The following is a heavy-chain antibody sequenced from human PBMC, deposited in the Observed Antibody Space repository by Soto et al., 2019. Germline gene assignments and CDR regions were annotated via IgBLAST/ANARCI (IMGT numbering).Heavy chain of an antibody. V-gene: IGHV1-69*13. J-gene: IGHJ1*01. CDR1: GSTFSSYA. CDR2: IIPIFGTA. D-gene: IGHD3-22*01. Sequence: EASVKVSCKASGSTFSSYAISWVRQAPGQGLEWMGGIIPIFGTANYAQKFQGRVTITADESTSTAYMELSSLRSEDTAVYYCARERQVYYYDSSGSGVLQHWGQGTLVTVSS. CDR3: ARERQVYYYDSSGSGVLQH.